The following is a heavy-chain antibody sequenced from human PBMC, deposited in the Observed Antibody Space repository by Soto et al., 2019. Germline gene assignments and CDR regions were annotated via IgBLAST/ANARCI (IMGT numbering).Heavy chain of an antibody. J-gene: IGHJ4*02. CDR3: ARVSRYCSGGSCYQGDFDY. V-gene: IGHV4-31*03. D-gene: IGHD2-15*01. CDR1: GGSISSGGYY. Sequence: TLSLTCTVSGGSISSGGYYWSWIRQHPGKGLEWIGYIYYSGSTYYNPSLKSRVTISVDTSKNQFSLKLSSVTAADTAVYYCARVSRYCSGGSCYQGDFDYWGQGTLVTVSS. CDR2: IYYSGST.